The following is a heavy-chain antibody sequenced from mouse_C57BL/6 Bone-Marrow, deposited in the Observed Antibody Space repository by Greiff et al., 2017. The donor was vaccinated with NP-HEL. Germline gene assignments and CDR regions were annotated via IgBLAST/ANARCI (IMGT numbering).Heavy chain of an antibody. J-gene: IGHJ4*01. Sequence: EVKVVESEGGLVQPGSSMKLSCTASGFTFSDYYMAWVRQVPEKGLEWVANINYDGSSTYYLDSLKSRFIISRDNAKNILYLQMSSLKSEDTATYYCARRLGDYAMDYWGQGTSVTVSS. CDR3: ARRLGDYAMDY. D-gene: IGHD4-1*01. V-gene: IGHV5-16*01. CDR1: GFTFSDYY. CDR2: INYDGSST.